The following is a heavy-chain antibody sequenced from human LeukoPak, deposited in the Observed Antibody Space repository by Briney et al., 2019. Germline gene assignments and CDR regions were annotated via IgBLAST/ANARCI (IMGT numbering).Heavy chain of an antibody. J-gene: IGHJ6*02. V-gene: IGHV1-46*01. D-gene: IGHD3-22*01. CDR1: GYTFTSYY. Sequence: ASVKVSCKASGYTFTSYYMHWVRQAPGQGLEWMGIINPSGGSTSCAQKFQGRVTMTRDTSTSTVYVELSSLRSEDTAVFYCARSPYDSSGYPYGMDVWGQGTTVTVSS. CDR3: ARSPYDSSGYPYGMDV. CDR2: INPSGGST.